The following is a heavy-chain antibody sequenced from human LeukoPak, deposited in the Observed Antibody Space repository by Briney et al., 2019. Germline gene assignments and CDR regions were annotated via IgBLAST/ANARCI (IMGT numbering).Heavy chain of an antibody. Sequence: PGGSLRLSCAASGFTFSNYAMHWVRQAPGTGLEWVAVISYDGSNKYYADSVKGRFTISRDNSKKTLFLQMNSLRAEDTAVYYCSKDSRISGFGELGHFDYWGQGTLVTVSS. D-gene: IGHD3-10*01. CDR3: SKDSRISGFGELGHFDY. V-gene: IGHV3-30*04. J-gene: IGHJ4*02. CDR1: GFTFSNYA. CDR2: ISYDGSNK.